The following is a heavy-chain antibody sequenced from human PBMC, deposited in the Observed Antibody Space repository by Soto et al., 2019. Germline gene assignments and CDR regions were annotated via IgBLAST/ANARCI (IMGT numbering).Heavy chain of an antibody. D-gene: IGHD1-1*01. Sequence: QVQLQESGPGLVKPSETLSLTCTVSGGSISSYYWSWIRQPPGKGLEWIGYIYYSGSTNYNPSLKSRVSISVDTSKNQFSLRLTSVTAADTAVYYCERGRNNWYFALWGRGTLVTVSS. CDR3: ERGRNNWYFAL. J-gene: IGHJ2*01. CDR2: IYYSGST. V-gene: IGHV4-59*01. CDR1: GGSISSYY.